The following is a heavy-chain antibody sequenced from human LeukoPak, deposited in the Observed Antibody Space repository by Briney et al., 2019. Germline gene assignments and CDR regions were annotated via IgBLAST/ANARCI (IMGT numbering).Heavy chain of an antibody. J-gene: IGHJ6*02. CDR1: GFTFSSYG. D-gene: IGHD4-17*01. V-gene: IGHV3-33*01. CDR2: IWYDGSNK. Sequence: GGSLRLSCAASGFTFSSYGMHWVRQAPGKGLEWVAVIWYDGSNKYYADSVKGRFTISRDNSKKALYLQMNSLSAEDTAVYYCARALNTELDYGGYGAGDYFHFFGMDVWGQGTTVTVSS. CDR3: ARALNTELDYGGYGAGDYFHFFGMDV.